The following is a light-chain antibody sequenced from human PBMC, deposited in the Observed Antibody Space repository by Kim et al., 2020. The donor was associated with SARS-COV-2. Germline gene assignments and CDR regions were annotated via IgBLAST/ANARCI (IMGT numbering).Light chain of an antibody. Sequence: GPPGQQASITCSGDRLGDKYACWYQQKPGQSPVLVIYQDSKRPSGIPERFSGSNSGNTATLTISGTQAMDEADYYCQAWDSSTAVFGGGTQLTVL. V-gene: IGLV3-1*01. CDR2: QDS. J-gene: IGLJ2*01. CDR1: RLGDKY. CDR3: QAWDSSTAV.